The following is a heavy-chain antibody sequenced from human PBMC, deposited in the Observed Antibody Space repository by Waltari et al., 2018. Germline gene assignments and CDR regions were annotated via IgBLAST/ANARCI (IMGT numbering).Heavy chain of an antibody. J-gene: IGHJ6*02. CDR2: ISYDGSNK. Sequence: AASGFTFSSYGMHWVRQAPGKGLEWVAVISYDGSNKYYADSVKGRFTISRDNSKNTLYLQMNSLRAEDTAVYYCAKDRPPRVRYCSGGSCYLSNYYYGMDVWGQGTTVTVSS. CDR1: GFTFSSYG. D-gene: IGHD2-15*01. V-gene: IGHV3-30*18. CDR3: AKDRPPRVRYCSGGSCYLSNYYYGMDV.